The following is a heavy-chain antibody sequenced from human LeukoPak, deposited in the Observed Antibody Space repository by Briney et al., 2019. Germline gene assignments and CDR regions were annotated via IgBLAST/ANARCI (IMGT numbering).Heavy chain of an antibody. D-gene: IGHD3-22*01. Sequence: QPGGSLRLSCAASGFTFSNSAMNWVRQAPGKGLEWVSTISDSGEGTYYADSVKGRFTISRDNSKSTLYLQMNSLRAEDTAVFYCAKSDSSAFYYKTFDIWGLGTMVTVSS. CDR3: AKSDSSAFYYKTFDI. J-gene: IGHJ3*02. CDR2: ISDSGEGT. CDR1: GFTFSNSA. V-gene: IGHV3-23*01.